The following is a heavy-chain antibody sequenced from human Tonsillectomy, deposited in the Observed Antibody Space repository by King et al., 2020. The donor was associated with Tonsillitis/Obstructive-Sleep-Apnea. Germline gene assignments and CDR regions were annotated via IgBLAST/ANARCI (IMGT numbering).Heavy chain of an antibody. D-gene: IGHD3-22*01. CDR1: GYTFTSYG. CDR2: ISAYNGDT. Sequence: VQLVESGAEVKKPGASVKVSCKASGYTFTSYGISWVRQAPGQGLEWMGWISAYNGDTNYAQKLQGRVTMTTDTSTGTAYMELRSLRSDDTAVYYCARDSMSHYFDSSTYYTFDYWGQGTLVTVSS. J-gene: IGHJ4*02. CDR3: ARDSMSHYFDSSTYYTFDY. V-gene: IGHV1-18*01.